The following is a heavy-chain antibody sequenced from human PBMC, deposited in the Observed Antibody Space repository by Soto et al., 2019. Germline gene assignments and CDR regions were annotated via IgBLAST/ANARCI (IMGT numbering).Heavy chain of an antibody. V-gene: IGHV3-23*01. CDR2: ISGSGGST. CDR3: AKDPVLGSSWYWASRNYYGMDV. CDR1: GFTFSSYA. J-gene: IGHJ6*02. D-gene: IGHD6-13*01. Sequence: EVQLLESGGGLVQPGGSLRLSCAASGFTFSSYAMSWVRQAPGKGLEWVSAISGSGGSTYYADSVKGRFTISRDNSKNTLYLQMNSLRAEDTAVYYCAKDPVLGSSWYWASRNYYGMDVWGQGTTVTVSS.